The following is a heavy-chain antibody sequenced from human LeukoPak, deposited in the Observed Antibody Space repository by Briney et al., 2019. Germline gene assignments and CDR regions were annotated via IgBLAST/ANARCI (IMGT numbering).Heavy chain of an antibody. J-gene: IGHJ1*01. CDR3: AREGAAAGRGYFQH. V-gene: IGHV3-33*05. Sequence: SCKASGYTFTGYYMHWVRQAPGKGLEWVAVISYDGSNKYYADSVKGRFTISRDNAKNSLYLQMNSLRAEDTAVYYCAREGAAAGRGYFQHWGQGTLVTVSS. D-gene: IGHD6-13*01. CDR1: GYTFTGYY. CDR2: ISYDGSNK.